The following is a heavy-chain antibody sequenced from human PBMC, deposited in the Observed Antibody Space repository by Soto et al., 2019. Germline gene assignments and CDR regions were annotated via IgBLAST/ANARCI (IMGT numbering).Heavy chain of an antibody. CDR2: INHSGST. CDR1: GGSFSGYY. J-gene: IGHJ4*02. Sequence: SETLSLTCAVYGGSFSGYYWGWIRQPPGKGLEWIGEINHSGSTNYNPSLKSRVTISVDTSKNQFSLKLSSVTAADTAVYYCARIDYGDYDYFDYWGQGTLVTVS. V-gene: IGHV4-34*01. CDR3: ARIDYGDYDYFDY. D-gene: IGHD4-17*01.